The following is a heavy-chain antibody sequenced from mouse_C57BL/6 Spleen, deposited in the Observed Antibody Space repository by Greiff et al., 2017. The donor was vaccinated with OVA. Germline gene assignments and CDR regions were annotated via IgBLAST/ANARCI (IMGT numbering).Heavy chain of an antibody. CDR3: ARYYGSAYWCFDV. V-gene: IGHV1-80*01. Sequence: VQLVESGAELVKPGASVKISCKASGYAFSSYWMNWVKQRPGKGLEWIGQIYPGDGDTNYNGKFKGKATLTADKSSSTAYMQLSSLTSEDSAVYFCARYYGSAYWCFDVWGTGTTVTVSS. CDR2: IYPGDGDT. D-gene: IGHD2-1*01. J-gene: IGHJ1*03. CDR1: GYAFSSYW.